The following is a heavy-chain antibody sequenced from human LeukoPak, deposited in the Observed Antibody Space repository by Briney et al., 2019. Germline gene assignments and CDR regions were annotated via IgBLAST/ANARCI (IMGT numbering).Heavy chain of an antibody. CDR2: INPSGGST. V-gene: IGHV1-46*01. J-gene: IGHJ5*02. CDR3: AREAAAGTSWFDP. D-gene: IGHD6-13*01. Sequence: AASVKVSCKASGYTFTSYYMHWVRQATGQGLEWMGIINPSGGSTSYAQKFQGRVTMTRDTSTSTVYMELSSLRSEDTAVYYCAREAAAGTSWFDPWGQGTLVTVSS. CDR1: GYTFTSYY.